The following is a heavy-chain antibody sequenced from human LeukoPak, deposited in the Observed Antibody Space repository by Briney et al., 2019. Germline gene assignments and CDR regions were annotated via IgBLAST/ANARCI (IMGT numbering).Heavy chain of an antibody. CDR3: ARAVLRYFDWLPRVYYFDY. CDR2: IKQDGSEK. J-gene: IGHJ4*02. CDR1: RFSFSSFW. D-gene: IGHD3-9*01. Sequence: GGSLRLSCAASRFSFSSFWMSWVRQAPGKGLEWVANIKQDGSEKCCVDSVKGRFTISRDNAKNSLYLQMNSLRAEDTAVYYCARAVLRYFDWLPRVYYFDYWGQGTLVTVSS. V-gene: IGHV3-7*01.